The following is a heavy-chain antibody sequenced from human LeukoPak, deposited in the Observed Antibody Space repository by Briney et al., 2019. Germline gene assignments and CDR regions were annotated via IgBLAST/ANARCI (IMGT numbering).Heavy chain of an antibody. V-gene: IGHV1-18*01. J-gene: IGHJ4*02. D-gene: IGHD6-19*01. CDR1: GYTFTSYG. CDR3: ACGPYSSGWYDY. Sequence: ASVKFSCKASGYTFTSYGISWVRQAPGQELEWMGWISAYNGNTNYAQKLQGRVTMTTDTSTSTAYMELRSLRSDDTAVYYCACGPYSSGWYDYWGQGTLVTVSS. CDR2: ISAYNGNT.